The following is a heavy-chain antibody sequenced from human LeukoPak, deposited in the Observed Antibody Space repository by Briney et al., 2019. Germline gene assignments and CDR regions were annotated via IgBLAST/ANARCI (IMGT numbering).Heavy chain of an antibody. D-gene: IGHD3-16*02. CDR1: GFTVSSNY. Sequence: PGGSLRLSCAASGFTVSSNYMSWVRQAPGKGLEWVSVTYSGGSTYYADSVKGRFTISRDNSKNTLYLQMNSLRAEDTAVYYCASFIYVWGSYPTDYWGQGTLVTVSS. V-gene: IGHV3-66*01. CDR2: TYSGGST. CDR3: ASFIYVWGSYPTDY. J-gene: IGHJ4*02.